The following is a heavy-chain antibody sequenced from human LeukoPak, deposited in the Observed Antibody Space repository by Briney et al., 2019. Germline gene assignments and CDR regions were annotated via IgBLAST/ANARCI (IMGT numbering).Heavy chain of an antibody. V-gene: IGHV1-8*01. J-gene: IGHJ5*02. CDR2: MNPNSGNT. D-gene: IGHD2-15*01. Sequence: ASVTVSCKASGYTFTSYDINWVRQATGQGLEWMGWMNPNSGNTGYAQKFQGRVTMTRNTSISTAYMELSSLRSEDTAVYYCARGSRYCSGGSCYAWGQGTLVTVSS. CDR3: ARGSRYCSGGSCYA. CDR1: GYTFTSYD.